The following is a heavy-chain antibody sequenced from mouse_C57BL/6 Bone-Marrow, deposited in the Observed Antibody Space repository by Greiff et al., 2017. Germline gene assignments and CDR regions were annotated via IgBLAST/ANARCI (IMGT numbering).Heavy chain of an antibody. CDR3: ARQAWLAY. V-gene: IGHV5-6*01. CDR1: GFTFSSYG. Sequence: EVKLMESGGDLVKPGGSLKLSCAASGFTFSSYGMSWVRQTPDKRLEWVATISSGGSYTYYPDSVKGRFTITRDNAKNTLYLQMSSLKSEDTAMYYCARQAWLAYWGQGTLVTVSA. J-gene: IGHJ3*01. CDR2: ISSGGSYT.